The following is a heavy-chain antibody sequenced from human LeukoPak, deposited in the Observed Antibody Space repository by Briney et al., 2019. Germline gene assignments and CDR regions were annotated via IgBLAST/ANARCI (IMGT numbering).Heavy chain of an antibody. V-gene: IGHV1-46*01. Sequence: ASVKVSFKASGYTLTNYYMHWVRQAPGQGLEWMGIINPSGGSTSYAQKFQGRVTMTRDTSTSTVYMELSSLRSEDTAVYYCARKLGYCSGGSCFNWFDPWGQGTLVTVSS. D-gene: IGHD2-15*01. CDR2: INPSGGST. CDR1: GYTLTNYY. CDR3: ARKLGYCSGGSCFNWFDP. J-gene: IGHJ5*02.